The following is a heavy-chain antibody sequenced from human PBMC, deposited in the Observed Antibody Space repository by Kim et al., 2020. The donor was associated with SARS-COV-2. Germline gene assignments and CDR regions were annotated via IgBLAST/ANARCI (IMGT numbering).Heavy chain of an antibody. CDR3: ARKTVYGSGSPDAFDS. V-gene: IGHV3-66*01. J-gene: IGHJ3*02. D-gene: IGHD3-10*01. Sequence: VKGRFPNARENSKNTLYLQMNSLRAEDTAVYYCARKTVYGSGSPDAFDSWGQGTMVTVSS.